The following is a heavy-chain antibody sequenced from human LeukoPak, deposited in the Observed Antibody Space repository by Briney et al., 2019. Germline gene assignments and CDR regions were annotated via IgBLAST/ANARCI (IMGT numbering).Heavy chain of an antibody. V-gene: IGHV3-21*01. CDR3: AREVMDTAMNDALDI. J-gene: IGHJ3*02. CDR1: GFTFSSYS. CDR2: ISSSSSYI. D-gene: IGHD5-18*01. Sequence: GGSLRLSCAASGFTFSSYSMNWVRQAPGKGLEWVSSISSSSSYIYYADSVKGRFTISRDNAKNSLYLQMNSLRAEDTAVYYCAREVMDTAMNDALDIWGQGTMVTVSS.